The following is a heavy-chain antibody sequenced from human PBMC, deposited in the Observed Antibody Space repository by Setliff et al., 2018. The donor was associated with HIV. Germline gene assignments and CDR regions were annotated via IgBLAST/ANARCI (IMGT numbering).Heavy chain of an antibody. Sequence: SVKVSCKASGGTFSSFAINWVRQAPGQGLEWVGGIIPVFGTTSYGHHFQGRVAITADASTSTAYLDLYSLRSEDTAVYYCARDHHSGSDWSRLGAFDIWGQGTVVTV. CDR3: ARDHHSGSDWSRLGAFDI. J-gene: IGHJ3*02. V-gene: IGHV1-69*13. CDR2: IIPVFGTT. CDR1: GGTFSSFA. D-gene: IGHD1-26*01.